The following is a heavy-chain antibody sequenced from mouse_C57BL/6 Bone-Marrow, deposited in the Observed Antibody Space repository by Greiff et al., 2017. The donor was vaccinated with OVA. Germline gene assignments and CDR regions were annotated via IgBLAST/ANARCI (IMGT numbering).Heavy chain of an antibody. CDR3: TRGRVTAFAY. CDR2: ISSGGDYI. CDR1: GFTFSSYA. J-gene: IGHJ3*01. Sequence: EVTLVESGEGLVKPGGSLKLSCAASGFTFSSYAMSWVRQTPEKRLEWVAYISSGGDYIYYADTVKGRFTISRDNARNTLYLQMSSLKSEDTAMYYCTRGRVTAFAYWGQGTLVTVSA. D-gene: IGHD2-2*01. V-gene: IGHV5-9-1*02.